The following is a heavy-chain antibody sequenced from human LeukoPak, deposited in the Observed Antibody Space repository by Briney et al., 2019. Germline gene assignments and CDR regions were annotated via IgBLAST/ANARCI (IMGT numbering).Heavy chain of an antibody. D-gene: IGHD3-10*01. CDR3: ARGPIFIRVREVITYFDY. V-gene: IGHV4-34*01. CDR2: INHSGST. Sequence: SETLSLTCAVYGGSFSSNYWSWIRQPPGKGLEWIGEINHSGSTNYNSSLKSRVTISVDTSKNQLSLKLSSVTAADTAVYYCARGPIFIRVREVITYFDYWGQGTPVTVSS. J-gene: IGHJ4*02. CDR1: GGSFSSNY.